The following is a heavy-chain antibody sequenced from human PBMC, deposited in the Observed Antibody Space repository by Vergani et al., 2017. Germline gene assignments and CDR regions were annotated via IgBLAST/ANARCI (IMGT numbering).Heavy chain of an antibody. J-gene: IGHJ5*02. CDR1: GGTFSSYT. V-gene: IGHV1-69*02. CDR2: IIPILGIA. Sequence: QVQLVQSGAEVKKPGSSVKVSCKASGGTFSSYTISWVRQAPGQGLEWMGRIIPILGIANYAQRFQGRVTITADKSTSTAYMELSSLRSEDTAVYYCAGSPNVHDNWFDPWGQGTLVTVSS. CDR3: AGSPNVHDNWFDP.